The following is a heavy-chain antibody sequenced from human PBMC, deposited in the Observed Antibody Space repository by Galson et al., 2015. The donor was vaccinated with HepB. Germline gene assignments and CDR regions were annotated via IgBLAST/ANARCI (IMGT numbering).Heavy chain of an antibody. CDR1: GYTFTGYY. D-gene: IGHD3-16*01. Sequence: SVKVSCKASGYTFTGYYIHWVRQAPGQGLEWMGRINPYNGGTLYAQKFQGRVTMTRDTSINTAEMELSSLRSDDTAVYFCARGAYYDYIWQTYRPTDAFQIWGQGTMVTVSS. V-gene: IGHV1-2*06. CDR3: ARGAYYDYIWQTYRPTDAFQI. J-gene: IGHJ3*02. CDR2: INPYNGGT.